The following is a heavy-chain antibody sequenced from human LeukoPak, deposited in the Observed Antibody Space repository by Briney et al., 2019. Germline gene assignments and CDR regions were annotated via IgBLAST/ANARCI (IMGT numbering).Heavy chain of an antibody. V-gene: IGHV4-59*11. Sequence: SETLSRNCTVSGGSISSHYWRWLRQPPGKGLEGIGYIYYSGSTNYNPSLNSRATISVDTSKKQFSLKLSSVTAASAVVYYCGRNGGGYDSRGYYENTDAFDIWGQGTMVTVSS. J-gene: IGHJ3*02. CDR3: GRNGGGYDSRGYYENTDAFDI. D-gene: IGHD3-22*01. CDR2: IYYSGST. CDR1: GGSISSHY.